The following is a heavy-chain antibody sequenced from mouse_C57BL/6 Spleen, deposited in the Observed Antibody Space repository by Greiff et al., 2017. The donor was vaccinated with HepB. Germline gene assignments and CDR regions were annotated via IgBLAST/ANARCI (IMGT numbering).Heavy chain of an antibody. CDR2: IYPGDGDT. J-gene: IGHJ2*01. Sequence: VQLMESGPELVKPGASVKISCKASGYAFSSSWMNWVKQRPGKGLEWIGRIYPGDGDTNYNEKFKGKATLTADKSSSTAYMQLSSLTSEDSAVYFCAREEGYYYGSSYVRYFDYWGQGTTLTVSS. CDR1: GYAFSSSW. CDR3: AREEGYYYGSSYVRYFDY. V-gene: IGHV1-82*01. D-gene: IGHD1-1*01.